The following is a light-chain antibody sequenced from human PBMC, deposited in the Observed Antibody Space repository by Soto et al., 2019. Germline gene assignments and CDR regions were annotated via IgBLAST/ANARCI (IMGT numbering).Light chain of an antibody. J-gene: IGKJ1*01. CDR3: HQYGMSPQT. CDR2: DAS. V-gene: IGKV3-20*01. CDR1: QSVSDTH. Sequence: EIVLTQSPGALSLSPGESATLSCRASQSVSDTHVAWYQQRPGQAPRLPIYDASRRDIGVPDRFSGSGSGTDFTLTISGLEPEDFAVYFCHQYGMSPQTFGQGTKVEIK.